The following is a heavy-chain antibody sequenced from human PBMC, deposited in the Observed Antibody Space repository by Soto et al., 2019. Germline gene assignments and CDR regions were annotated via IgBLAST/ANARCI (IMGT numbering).Heavy chain of an antibody. CDR3: ARDLGGWSTGRFDP. D-gene: IGHD6-19*01. J-gene: IGHJ5*02. V-gene: IGHV1-18*04. CDR1: GDTFSSHG. Sequence: SVKFSCKASGDTFSSHGIRWVRQGLGQGLEWMGWISAHKGNVKYAQKLQGRVTLTTDTSTGTAYMDLRSLRSDDTAVYYCARDLGGWSTGRFDPWGQATLVTASS. CDR2: ISAHKGNV.